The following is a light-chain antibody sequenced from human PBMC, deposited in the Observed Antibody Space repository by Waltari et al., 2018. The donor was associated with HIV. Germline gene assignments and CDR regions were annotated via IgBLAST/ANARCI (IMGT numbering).Light chain of an antibody. CDR3: QQRSNGPPA. CDR2: DAS. Sequence: EIVLTQPPATLSLSPGERATLSCRASQSVSSYFAWYQQKPGQAPRLLIYDASKRATGIPARFSGSGSGTDFTLTINSLEPEDFAVYYCQQRSNGPPAFGGGTKVEIK. V-gene: IGKV3-11*01. CDR1: QSVSSY. J-gene: IGKJ4*02.